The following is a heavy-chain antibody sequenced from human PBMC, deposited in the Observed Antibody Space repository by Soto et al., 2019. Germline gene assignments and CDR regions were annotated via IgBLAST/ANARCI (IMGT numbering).Heavy chain of an antibody. CDR1: GFTFSSYS. V-gene: IGHV3-21*01. CDR2: ISSSSSYI. Sequence: EVQLVESGGGLVKPGGSLRLSCAASGFTFSSYSMNWVRQAPGKGLEWVSSISSSSSYIYYADSVKGRFTISRDNANNSLYLQMDSLRAEDTAVYYCARDLPLCYDFWSGYYPDYWGQGTLVTVSS. D-gene: IGHD3-3*01. CDR3: ARDLPLCYDFWSGYYPDY. J-gene: IGHJ4*02.